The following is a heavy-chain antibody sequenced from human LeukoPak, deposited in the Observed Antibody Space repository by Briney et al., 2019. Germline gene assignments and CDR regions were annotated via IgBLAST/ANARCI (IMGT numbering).Heavy chain of an antibody. V-gene: IGHV3-23*01. CDR3: AKVVVEAAVNYFDY. Sequence: GGSLRLSCAASGFTFSSYAMSWARQAPGKGLEWVSGISGSGGSTYYTDSVKGRFTISRDNPKNMLYLQMNSLRGEDTAVYYCAKVVVEAAVNYFDYWGQGTLVTVSS. J-gene: IGHJ4*02. CDR1: GFTFSSYA. CDR2: ISGSGGST. D-gene: IGHD2-15*01.